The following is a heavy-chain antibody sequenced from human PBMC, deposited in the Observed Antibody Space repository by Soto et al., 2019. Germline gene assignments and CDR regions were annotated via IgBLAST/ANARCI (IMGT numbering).Heavy chain of an antibody. Sequence: QITLKESGPTLVKPTQPLTLTCTFSGFSLTTRGVGVGWIRQPPGKALEWLALISWDDDEGYRPSLKSRLTIPKDTPKTQVVLTLTNIDPVDTVTSSCAHRPRGYSSHFDYWGQGTLVTVSS. CDR1: GFSLTTRGVG. D-gene: IGHD5-18*01. CDR3: AHRPRGYSSHFDY. J-gene: IGHJ4*02. V-gene: IGHV2-5*02. CDR2: ISWDDDE.